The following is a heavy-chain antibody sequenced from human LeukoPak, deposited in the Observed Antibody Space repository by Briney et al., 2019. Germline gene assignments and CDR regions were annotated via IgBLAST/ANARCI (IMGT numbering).Heavy chain of an antibody. J-gene: IGHJ4*02. V-gene: IGHV4-61*02. Sequence: SQTLSLTCTVSGGSISSGSYYWSWIRQPAGKGLEWVGRIYTSGSTNYNPSLKSRVTISVDTSKNQFSLKLSSVTAADTAVYYCARGTAVTDLDYWGQGTLVTISS. CDR1: GGSISSGSYY. CDR2: IYTSGST. D-gene: IGHD4-17*01. CDR3: ARGTAVTDLDY.